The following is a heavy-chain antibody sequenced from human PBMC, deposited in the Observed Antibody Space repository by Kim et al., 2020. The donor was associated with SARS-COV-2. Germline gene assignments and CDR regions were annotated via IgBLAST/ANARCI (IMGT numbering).Heavy chain of an antibody. CDR1: GFTFDDYA. CDR2: ISGDGGST. V-gene: IGHV3-43*02. Sequence: GGSLRLSCAASGFTFDDYAMHWVRQASGKGLECVSLISGDGGSTYYADSVKGRFTISRDNSKNSLYLQMNSLRTEDTDLYYCAKAPAGDCWSQGTLVTVSS. CDR3: AKAPAGDC. D-gene: IGHD2-2*01. J-gene: IGHJ4*02.